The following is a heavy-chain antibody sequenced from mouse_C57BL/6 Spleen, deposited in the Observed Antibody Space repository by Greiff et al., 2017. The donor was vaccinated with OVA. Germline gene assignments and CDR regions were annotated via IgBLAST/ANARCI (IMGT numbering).Heavy chain of an antibody. CDR2: IYPGDGDT. Sequence: VQLQQSGAELVKPGASVKISCKASGYAFSSYWMNWVKQRPGKGLEWIGQIYPGDGDTNYNGKFKGKATLTADKSSSTAYMQLSSLTSEDSAVYFCARDPYYYGSSHGAMDYWGQGTSVTVSS. CDR3: ARDPYYYGSSHGAMDY. J-gene: IGHJ4*01. V-gene: IGHV1-80*01. D-gene: IGHD1-1*01. CDR1: GYAFSSYW.